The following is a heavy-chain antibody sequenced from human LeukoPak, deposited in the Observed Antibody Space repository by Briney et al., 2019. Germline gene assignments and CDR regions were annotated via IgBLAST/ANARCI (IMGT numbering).Heavy chain of an antibody. CDR3: AKGGSGSPGTFDY. D-gene: IGHD1-26*01. CDR1: GFTFSSYG. CDR2: ISYDGSNK. Sequence: GGSLRLSCAASGFTFSSYGMHWVRQAPGKGLEWVAVISYDGSNKYYTDSVKGRFTISRDNSKNTLYLKMNSLRAEDTAVYYCAKGGSGSPGTFDYWGQGTLVTVSS. J-gene: IGHJ4*02. V-gene: IGHV3-30*18.